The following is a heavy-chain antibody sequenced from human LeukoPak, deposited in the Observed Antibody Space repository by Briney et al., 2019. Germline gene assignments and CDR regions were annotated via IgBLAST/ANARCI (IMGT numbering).Heavy chain of an antibody. J-gene: IGHJ3*02. V-gene: IGHV1-2*04. D-gene: IGHD3-22*01. CDR3: ATGPLSYYYDSSGPSPGAFDI. CDR2: INPNSGGT. Sequence: ASVKVSCKASGYTFTSYAMNWVRQAPGQGLEWMGWINPNSGGTNYAQKFQGWVTMTRDTSISTAYMELSRLRSDDTAVYYCATGPLSYYYDSSGPSPGAFDIWGQGTMVTVSS. CDR1: GYTFTSYA.